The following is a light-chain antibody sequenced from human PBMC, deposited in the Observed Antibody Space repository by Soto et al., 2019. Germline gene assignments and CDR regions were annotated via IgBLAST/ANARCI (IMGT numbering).Light chain of an antibody. V-gene: IGLV1-51*01. Sequence: QSMLTQSPAVSVAPGQMVTLSCSGGRSNIGKNYVSWYQQVPGTAPKILIYDNNKRPSGIPDRFSGSKSGTLATLGITGLQTGDEADYYCATWDSSLSAVVFGGGTKLTVL. CDR3: ATWDSSLSAVV. J-gene: IGLJ2*01. CDR1: RSNIGKNY. CDR2: DNN.